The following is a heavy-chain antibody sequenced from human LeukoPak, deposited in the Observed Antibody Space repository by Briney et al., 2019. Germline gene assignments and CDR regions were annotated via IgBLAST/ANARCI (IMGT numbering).Heavy chain of an antibody. J-gene: IGHJ3*02. CDR2: INPIFGTA. CDR3: ASGSSGWYEPDAFDI. CDR1: GGTFSSYA. Sequence: AASVRVSCKATGGTFSSYAISWVRQAPGQGLEWMGRINPIFGTANYAQKFQGRVTITTDESTSTAYMELSSLRSEGTAVYYCASGSSGWYEPDAFDIWGQGTMVTVSS. V-gene: IGHV1-69*05. D-gene: IGHD6-19*01.